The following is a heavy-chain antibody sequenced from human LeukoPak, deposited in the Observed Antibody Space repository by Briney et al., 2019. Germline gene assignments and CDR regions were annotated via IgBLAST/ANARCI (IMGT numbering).Heavy chain of an antibody. CDR2: IYNSGST. CDR1: GGSISSYY. D-gene: IGHD4-23*01. Sequence: SETLSLTCTVSGGSISSYYWSWIRQPPGKGLEWIGYIYNSGSTNYNHSLRSRVTISEDMSNNQFSLKLSSVTAADTAVYYCARALRLWGGNSGIAFDIWGQGTMVTVSS. V-gene: IGHV4-59*01. J-gene: IGHJ3*02. CDR3: ARALRLWGGNSGIAFDI.